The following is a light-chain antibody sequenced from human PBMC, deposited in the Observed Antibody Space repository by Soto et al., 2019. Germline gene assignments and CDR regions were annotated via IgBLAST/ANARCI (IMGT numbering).Light chain of an antibody. CDR3: QSYDRSLNV. Sequence: QSVLTQPPSVSGAPGQRVTISCTGSSSNTGADYDVHWCQHLPGSAPKLLIYGNSNRPSGVPDRFSGSKSGTSASLAITGLQAEDEDAYYCQSYDRSLNVFGTGTKVTV. J-gene: IGLJ1*01. CDR2: GNS. V-gene: IGLV1-40*01. CDR1: SSNTGADYD.